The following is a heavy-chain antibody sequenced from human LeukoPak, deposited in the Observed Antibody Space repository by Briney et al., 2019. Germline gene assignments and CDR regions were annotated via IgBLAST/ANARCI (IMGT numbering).Heavy chain of an antibody. V-gene: IGHV4-39*07. CDR3: ARENIVSTRDFDY. J-gene: IGHJ4*01. CDR2: LFYTGNT. D-gene: IGHD5/OR15-5a*01. CDR1: GGSISSGNYY. Sequence: PSETLSLTCTVSGGSISSGNYYWTWIRQPPGKGLEWIGSLFYTGNTYYNPSLKSRVTMSIDTSKNQFSLKLISVTAADTAVYYCARENIVSTRDFDYWGRGTLVTVSS.